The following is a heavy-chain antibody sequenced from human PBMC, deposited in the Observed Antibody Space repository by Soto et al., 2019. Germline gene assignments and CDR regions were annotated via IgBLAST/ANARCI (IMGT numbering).Heavy chain of an antibody. CDR2: INPSGGST. V-gene: IGHV1-46*03. CDR3: ARDPNPSTIAVAGTVAFDI. D-gene: IGHD6-19*01. CDR1: GYTFTSYY. Sequence: ALVKVSCKASGYTFTSYYMHWVRQAPGQGLEWMGIINPSGGSTSYAQKFQGRVTMTRDTSTSTVYMELSSLRSEDTAVYYCARDPNPSTIAVAGTVAFDIWGQGTMVTVSS. J-gene: IGHJ3*02.